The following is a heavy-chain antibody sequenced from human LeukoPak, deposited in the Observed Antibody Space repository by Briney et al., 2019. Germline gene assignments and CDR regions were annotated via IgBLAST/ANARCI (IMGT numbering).Heavy chain of an antibody. CDR3: ARAPLNYYDSSGSGY. Sequence: SETLSLTCTVSGGSISSSSYYWGWIRQPPGKGLEWIGSIYHSGSTYYNPSLKSRVTISVDTSKNQFSLKLSSVTAADTAVYYCARAPLNYYDSSGSGYWGQGTWSPSPQ. J-gene: IGHJ4*02. CDR1: GGSISSSSYY. CDR2: IYHSGST. D-gene: IGHD3-22*01. V-gene: IGHV4-39*07.